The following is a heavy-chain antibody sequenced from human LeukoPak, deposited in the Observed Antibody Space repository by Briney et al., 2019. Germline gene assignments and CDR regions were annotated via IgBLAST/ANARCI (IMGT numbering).Heavy chain of an antibody. J-gene: IGHJ4*02. CDR1: GFTVSRYW. Sequence: PEKSLRLSCAASGFTVSRYWMHWVRQAPGKGLVWVARINVEGNYIDYAESVKGRFTISRDSAMNTLYLQMNSVRAEDTAVYSCARDLTGPYDHWGQGTLVTVSS. CDR2: INVEGNYI. V-gene: IGHV3-74*01. CDR3: ARDLTGPYDH. D-gene: IGHD3-22*01.